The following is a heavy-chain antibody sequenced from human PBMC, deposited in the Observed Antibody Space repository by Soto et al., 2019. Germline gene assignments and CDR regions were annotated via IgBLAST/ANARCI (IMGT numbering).Heavy chain of an antibody. CDR1: GGSISSSSYY. CDR3: ATVYHLTGDPVGSAFDN. CDR2: IYYSGST. D-gene: IGHD7-27*01. Sequence: SETLSLTCTVSGGSISSSSYYWGWIRQPPGKGLEWIGSIYYSGSTYYNPSLKSRVTISVDTSKNQFSLKMSSVTAADTAVYYCATVYHLTGDPVGSAFDNWGQGTMVTVSS. V-gene: IGHV4-39*07. J-gene: IGHJ3*02.